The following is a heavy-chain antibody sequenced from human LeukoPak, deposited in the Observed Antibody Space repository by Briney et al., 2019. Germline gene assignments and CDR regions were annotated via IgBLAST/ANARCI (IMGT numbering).Heavy chain of an antibody. CDR2: MSPSGDNT. Sequence: ASVNVSCTASGYSFTTFDINWVRQATGQGLEWMGWMSPSGDNTGYAQKFQGRVTMTKNTSISTAYMELSSLRSEDTAVYYCARGRGIQLWDGWGQGTLVTVSS. D-gene: IGHD5-18*01. CDR3: ARGRGIQLWDG. CDR1: GYSFTTFD. V-gene: IGHV1-8*01. J-gene: IGHJ4*02.